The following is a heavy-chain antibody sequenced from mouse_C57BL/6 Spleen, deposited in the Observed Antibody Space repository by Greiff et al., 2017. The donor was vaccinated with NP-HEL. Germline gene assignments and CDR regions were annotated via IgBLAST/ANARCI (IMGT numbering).Heavy chain of an antibody. CDR2: IDPSDSYT. D-gene: IGHD1-1*01. CDR3: ARYYGSHFDY. J-gene: IGHJ2*01. V-gene: IGHV1-59*01. CDR1: GYTFTSYW. Sequence: VQLQQPGAELVRPGTSVKLSCKASGYTFTSYWMHWVKQRPGQGLEWIGVIDPSDSYTNYNQKFKGKATLTVDTSSSTAYMQLSSLTSEDSAVYYCARYYGSHFDYWGQGTTLTVSS.